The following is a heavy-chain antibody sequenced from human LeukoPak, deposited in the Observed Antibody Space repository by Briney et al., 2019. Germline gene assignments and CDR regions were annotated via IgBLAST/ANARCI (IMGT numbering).Heavy chain of an antibody. Sequence: SVKVSCKASGGTFSSYAISWVRQAPGQGLEWMGGIIPIFGTANYAQKFQGRVTVTADESTSTAYMELSSLRSEDTAVYYCARAGSSGYFRFDYWGQGTLVTVSS. V-gene: IGHV1-69*01. CDR1: GGTFSSYA. D-gene: IGHD3-22*01. J-gene: IGHJ4*02. CDR3: ARAGSSGYFRFDY. CDR2: IIPIFGTA.